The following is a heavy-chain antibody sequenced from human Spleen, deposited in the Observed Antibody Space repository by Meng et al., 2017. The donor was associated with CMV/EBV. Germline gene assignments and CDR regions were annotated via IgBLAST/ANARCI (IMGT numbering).Heavy chain of an antibody. CDR2: MTAGSSGGTI. CDR3: AREKNWNYAFDF. D-gene: IGHD1-7*01. V-gene: IGHV3-48*03. J-gene: IGHJ3*01. Sequence: GESLKISCAASGFTFTLYEMTWVRQAPGKGLEWVSYMTAGSSGGTIYYADSVKGRFTISRDSAKDSLYLQMSDLRVEDTAIYYCAREKNWNYAFDFWGQGTMVTVSS. CDR1: GFTFTLYE.